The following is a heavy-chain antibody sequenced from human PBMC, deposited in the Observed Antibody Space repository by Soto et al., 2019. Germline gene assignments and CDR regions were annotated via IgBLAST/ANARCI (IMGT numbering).Heavy chain of an antibody. CDR3: ALIKKYSSSWYSAFDI. CDR2: IYWDDDK. D-gene: IGHD6-13*01. J-gene: IGHJ3*02. CDR1: GFSLSTSGVG. Sequence: QITLKESGPTLVKPTQTLTLTCTFSGFSLSTSGVGVGWIRQPPGKALEWLALIYWDDDKRYSPSLKSRLTITKDTSKNQVVLTMTNMDPVDTATYYCALIKKYSSSWYSAFDIWGQGTMVTVSS. V-gene: IGHV2-5*02.